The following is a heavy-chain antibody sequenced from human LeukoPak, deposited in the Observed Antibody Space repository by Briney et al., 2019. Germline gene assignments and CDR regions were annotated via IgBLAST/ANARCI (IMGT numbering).Heavy chain of an antibody. Sequence: SETLSLTCTVSGGSVSSSSYSWDWIRQPPGKGLEWIGSIYYSGSTDYNPSLKSRVTISIDKSKNHFSLKLTSVTAADTAIYYCARDTYNWNVDAFDPWGQGTLVTVST. CDR1: GGSVSSSSYS. V-gene: IGHV4-39*02. CDR3: ARDTYNWNVDAFDP. CDR2: IYYSGST. D-gene: IGHD1-20*01. J-gene: IGHJ5*02.